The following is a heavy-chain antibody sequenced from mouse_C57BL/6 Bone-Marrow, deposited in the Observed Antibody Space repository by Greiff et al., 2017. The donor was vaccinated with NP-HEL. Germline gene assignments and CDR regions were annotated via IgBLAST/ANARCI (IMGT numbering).Heavy chain of an antibody. CDR3: ARGVYYYGFAY. V-gene: IGHV1-81*01. CDR1: GYTFTSYG. Sequence: VQLQQSGAELARPGASVKLSCKASGYTFTSYGISWVKQRTGQGLEWIGEIYPRSGYTYYNEKFKGKATLTADKSSSTEYMELRSLTSEDSAVYFCARGVYYYGFAYWGQGTLVTVSA. J-gene: IGHJ3*01. CDR2: IYPRSGYT. D-gene: IGHD1-1*01.